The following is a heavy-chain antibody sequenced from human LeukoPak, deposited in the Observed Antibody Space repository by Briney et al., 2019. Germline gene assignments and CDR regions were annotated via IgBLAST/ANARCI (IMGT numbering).Heavy chain of an antibody. Sequence: GGSLRLSCAASGFIFSRYGMHWVRQAPGKGLEWVAVIWYDESKKYYADSVEGRFTISRDKSKNTLYLQMNSLRAEDTAVYYCARDSCSTTSCLDYWGQGTLVTVSS. CDR1: GFIFSRYG. CDR3: ARDSCSTTSCLDY. V-gene: IGHV3-33*01. J-gene: IGHJ4*02. CDR2: IWYDESKK. D-gene: IGHD2-2*01.